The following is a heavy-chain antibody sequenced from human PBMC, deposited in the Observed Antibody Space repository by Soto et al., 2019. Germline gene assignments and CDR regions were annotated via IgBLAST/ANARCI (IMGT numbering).Heavy chain of an antibody. CDR3: ARIVATPTHAFDI. CDR1: GGTFSSYT. J-gene: IGHJ3*02. Sequence: QVQLVQSGAEVKKPGSSVKVSCKASGGTFSSYTISWVRQAPGQGLEWMGRIIPILGIANYAQKFQGRVTITADKSTSTAYMELSSLRSEDTAVYYCARIVATPTHAFDIWGQGTMVTVSS. D-gene: IGHD5-12*01. CDR2: IIPILGIA. V-gene: IGHV1-69*02.